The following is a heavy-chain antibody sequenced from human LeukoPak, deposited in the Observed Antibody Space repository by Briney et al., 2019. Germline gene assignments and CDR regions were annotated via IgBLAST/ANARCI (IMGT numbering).Heavy chain of an antibody. V-gene: IGHV3-74*01. CDR3: VRDWDHYDFDS. CDR2: INPAGNYQ. D-gene: IGHD3-3*01. J-gene: IGHJ5*01. Sequence: GGSLRLSCAASGFTFSSYWMHWVRQAPGKGLVWVSRINPAGNYQNYADSVKGRFTISRDNAKNIVYLQMNSLRAEDTALFYCVRDWDHYDFDSWGQGTLVTVSS. CDR1: GFTFSSYW.